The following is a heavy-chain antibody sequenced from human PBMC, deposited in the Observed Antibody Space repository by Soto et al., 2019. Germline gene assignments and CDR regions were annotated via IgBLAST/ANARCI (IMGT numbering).Heavy chain of an antibody. J-gene: IGHJ4*02. Sequence: EAQLVESGGGLVQPGGSLRLSCAASGFTLSNYNMIWVRQAPGKGLEWISYISSSTGIIYYADSVKGRFTISRDNAKNSLYLQMNSLRAEDTAVYYCASSTVTKRFDYWGQGTLVTVSS. CDR1: GFTLSNYN. CDR3: ASSTVTKRFDY. V-gene: IGHV3-48*01. CDR2: ISSSTGII. D-gene: IGHD4-17*01.